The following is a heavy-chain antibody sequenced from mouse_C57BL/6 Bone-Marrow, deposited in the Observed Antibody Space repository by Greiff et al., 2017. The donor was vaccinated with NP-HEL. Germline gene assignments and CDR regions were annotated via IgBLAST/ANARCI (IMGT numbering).Heavy chain of an antibody. J-gene: IGHJ4*01. D-gene: IGHD3-2*02. Sequence: DVKLVESGGDLVKPGGSLKLSCAASGFTFSSYGMSWVRQTPDKRLEWVATISSGGSYTYYPDSVNGRFTISRDNAKNTLYLQMSSLKSEDTAMYYCARRLRLRFYYAMDYWGQGTSVTVSS. V-gene: IGHV5-6*02. CDR1: GFTFSSYG. CDR3: ARRLRLRFYYAMDY. CDR2: ISSGGSYT.